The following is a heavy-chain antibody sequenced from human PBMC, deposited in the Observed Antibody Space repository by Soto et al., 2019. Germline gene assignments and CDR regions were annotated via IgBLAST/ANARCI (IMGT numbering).Heavy chain of an antibody. CDR3: ARDRVPAAALEAYYYYGMDV. Sequence: ASVKVSCKASGYTFTSYYMHWVRQAPGQGLEWMGIINPSGGSTSYAQKLQGRVTMTRDTSTSTVYMEQSSLRSEDTAVYYCARDRVPAAALEAYYYYGMDVWG. J-gene: IGHJ6*02. CDR2: INPSGGST. CDR1: GYTFTSYY. D-gene: IGHD2-2*01. V-gene: IGHV1-46*01.